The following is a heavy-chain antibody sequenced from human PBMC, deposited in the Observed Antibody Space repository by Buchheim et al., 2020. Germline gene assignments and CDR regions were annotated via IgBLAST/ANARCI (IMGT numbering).Heavy chain of an antibody. Sequence: QVQLVESGGGVVQPGRSLRLSCAASGFTFSSYGMHWVRQAPGKGLEWVAVISYDGSNKYYADSVTGRFTIYRDTSKNTLYLQMNSLRAEDTAVYYCAKQEREWCMLFWGQGTL. J-gene: IGHJ4*02. CDR3: AKQEREWCMLF. D-gene: IGHD2-8*01. V-gene: IGHV3-30*18. CDR1: GFTFSSYG. CDR2: ISYDGSNK.